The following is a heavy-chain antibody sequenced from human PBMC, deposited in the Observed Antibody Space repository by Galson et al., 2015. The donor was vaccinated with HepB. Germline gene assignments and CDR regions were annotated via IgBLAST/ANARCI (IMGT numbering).Heavy chain of an antibody. J-gene: IGHJ3*02. CDR3: AKEDHGYDFDI. CDR2: ISNDGTIK. V-gene: IGHV3-30*18. Sequence: SLRLSCAASGFTFSTYGIHWVRQAPGKGLEWVAVISNDGTIKYYADSVKGRFSSSRDNSKNTLYLQMNSLRVEDTAVYYCAKEDHGYDFDIRGQGTVVIVS. CDR1: GFTFSTYG.